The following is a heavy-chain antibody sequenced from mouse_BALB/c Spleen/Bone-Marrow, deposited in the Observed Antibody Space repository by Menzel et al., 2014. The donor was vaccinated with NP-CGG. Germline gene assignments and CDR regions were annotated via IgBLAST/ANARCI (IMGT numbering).Heavy chain of an antibody. CDR1: GFTFSSFG. J-gene: IGHJ4*01. CDR2: ISGGSSII. CDR3: ARKDYFGYAAMDY. D-gene: IGHD1-2*01. V-gene: IGHV5-17*02. Sequence: EVMLVESGGGLVQPGGSWKLSCAASGFTFSSFGMHWVRQAPEKGLEWVAYISGGSSIIYYADTVKGRFTISRDNPKNTLFLQMTSLRSEDTAIYYCARKDYFGYAAMDYWGQGTSVTVSS.